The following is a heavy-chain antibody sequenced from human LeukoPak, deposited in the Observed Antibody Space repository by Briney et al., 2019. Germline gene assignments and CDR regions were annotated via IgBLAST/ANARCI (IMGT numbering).Heavy chain of an antibody. J-gene: IGHJ3*02. Sequence: GGSLRLSCAASGFTVSSNYMSWVRQAPGKGLEWVSVIYSGGSTYYADSVKGRFTISRDNSKNTLYLQMNSLRAEDTAVYYCARKYSSGYYPDAFDIWGQGTMVTVSS. V-gene: IGHV3-53*01. D-gene: IGHD3-22*01. CDR2: IYSGGST. CDR1: GFTVSSNY. CDR3: ARKYSSGYYPDAFDI.